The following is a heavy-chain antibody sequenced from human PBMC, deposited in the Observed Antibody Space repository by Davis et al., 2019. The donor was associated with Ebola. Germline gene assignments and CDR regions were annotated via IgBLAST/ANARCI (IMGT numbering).Heavy chain of an antibody. V-gene: IGHV3-23*01. CDR1: VITFSSYA. D-gene: IGHD3-3*01. CDR2: ISGSGGST. J-gene: IGHJ6*04. CDR3: AKSGLSFGVVKYHYGMDV. Sequence: GESLKISCTDSVITFSSYAMTWVRQAPGKGLEWVSAISGSGGSTYYADSVKGRFTISRDNSKKTLYLQMNSLRAEDTAVYYCAKSGLSFGVVKYHYGMDVWGKGTTVTVSP.